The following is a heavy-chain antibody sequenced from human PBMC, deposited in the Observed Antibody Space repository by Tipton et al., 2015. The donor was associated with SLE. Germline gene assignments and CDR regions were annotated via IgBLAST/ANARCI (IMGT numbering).Heavy chain of an antibody. Sequence: GLVKPSETLSLTCTVSGGSISSSSYYWGWIRQPPGKGLEWIGSIYYSGSTYYNPSLKSRVTISVDTSKNQFSLKLSSVTAADTAVYYCASQNGEGYCSGGSCPGDWGQGTLVTVSS. CDR3: ASQNGEGYCSGGSCPGD. CDR2: IYYSGST. CDR1: GGSISSSSYY. J-gene: IGHJ4*02. D-gene: IGHD2-15*01. V-gene: IGHV4-39*07.